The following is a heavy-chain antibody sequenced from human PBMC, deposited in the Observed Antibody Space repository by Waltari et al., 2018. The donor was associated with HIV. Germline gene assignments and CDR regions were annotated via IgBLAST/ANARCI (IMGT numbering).Heavy chain of an antibody. CDR2: INHSGST. Sequence: QVQLQQWGAGLWKPSETLPLTCAVYGGSFRGYSWRWTREPPGKGLEWIGEINHSGSTNYNPSLKSRVTISVDTSKNQFSLKLSSVTAADTAVYYCARGRNDVLLWIRNWFDPWGQGTLVTVSS. J-gene: IGHJ5*02. D-gene: IGHD3-10*01. CDR1: GGSFRGYS. CDR3: ARGRNDVLLWIRNWFDP. V-gene: IGHV4-34*01.